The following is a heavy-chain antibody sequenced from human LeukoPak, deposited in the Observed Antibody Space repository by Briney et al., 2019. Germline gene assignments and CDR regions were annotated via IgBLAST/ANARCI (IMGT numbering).Heavy chain of an antibody. CDR2: MKRDGSGI. CDR1: GFTFSTYW. D-gene: IGHD4-11*01. V-gene: IGHV3-7*01. Sequence: GRSLRLSCSASGFTFSTYWMSWVRQAPGKGLEWVANMKRDGSGIYYVDSVGGRFTISRDNAKNSLYLQMNSLRAEDTAVYYCASLTYDYGNYAPPYDYWGQGTLVTVSS. J-gene: IGHJ4*02. CDR3: ASLTYDYGNYAPPYDY.